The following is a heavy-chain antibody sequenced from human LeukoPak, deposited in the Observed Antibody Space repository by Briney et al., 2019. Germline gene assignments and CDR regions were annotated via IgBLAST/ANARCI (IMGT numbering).Heavy chain of an antibody. CDR3: AREAKEDRAYDFWSGYIY. V-gene: IGHV1-46*01. CDR2: INPSGGST. J-gene: IGHJ4*02. CDR1: GNTFTSYY. D-gene: IGHD3-3*01. Sequence: GASVKVSCTASGNTFTSYYMHWVRQAPGQGLEWMGIINPSGGSTSYAQKFQGRVTMTRDTSTSTVYMELSSLRSEDTAVYYCAREAKEDRAYDFWSGYIYWGQGTLVTVSS.